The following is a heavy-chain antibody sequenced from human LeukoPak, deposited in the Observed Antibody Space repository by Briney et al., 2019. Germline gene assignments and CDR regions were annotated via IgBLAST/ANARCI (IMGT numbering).Heavy chain of an antibody. D-gene: IGHD5-24*01. Sequence: GGSLRLSCAASGITFSNYVMSWVRQAPGKGLEWVANIKQDGSKKSYVDSVKGRFTISRDNAKNSLYLQMNSLRAEDTAIYYCTRVGYIDEGIDYWGQGTLVTVSS. J-gene: IGHJ4*02. V-gene: IGHV3-7*04. CDR1: GITFSNYV. CDR2: IKQDGSKK. CDR3: TRVGYIDEGIDY.